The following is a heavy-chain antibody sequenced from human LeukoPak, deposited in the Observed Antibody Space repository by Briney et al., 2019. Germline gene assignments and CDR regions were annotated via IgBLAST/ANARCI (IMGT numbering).Heavy chain of an antibody. J-gene: IGHJ5*02. CDR2: INHSGST. Sequence: SETLSLTCAVYGGSFSGYYWSWIRQPPGKGLEWIGEINHSGSTNYNPSLKSRVTISVDTSKNQFSLKLSSVTAADTAVYYCAREAQYCSSTSCYRSDVRNWFDPWGQGTLVTVSP. V-gene: IGHV4-34*01. D-gene: IGHD2-2*01. CDR3: AREAQYCSSTSCYRSDVRNWFDP. CDR1: GGSFSGYY.